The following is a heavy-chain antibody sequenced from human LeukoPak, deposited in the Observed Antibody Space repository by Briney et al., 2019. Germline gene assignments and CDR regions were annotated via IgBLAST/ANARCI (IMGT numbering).Heavy chain of an antibody. CDR3: ARGTLDAFDI. J-gene: IGHJ3*02. D-gene: IGHD1-14*01. CDR2: ISAYNGDT. V-gene: IGHV1-18*01. CDR1: GYTFASYG. Sequence: ASVKVSCKPFGYTFASYGTSWVRQAPGQGLEWMGWISAYNGDTNYAQKFQGRVTMTTDTSTSTVYMELRSLRSDDTAVYYCARGTLDAFDIWGQGTMVTVSS.